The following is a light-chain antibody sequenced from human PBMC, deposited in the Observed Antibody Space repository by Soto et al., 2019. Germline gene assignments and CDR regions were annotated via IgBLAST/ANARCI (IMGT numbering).Light chain of an antibody. CDR2: DVI. V-gene: IGLV2-11*01. Sequence: QSVLIQRRSVSGSPGQSVTISCTGTSSDVGVYKYVSWYRQHPGKAPKLMIYDVITRPSGVPDRFSGSKSGNTASLTISGLQAEDEDDYYCCSYAGDYTFVFGTGTKVTVL. CDR1: SSDVGVYKY. J-gene: IGLJ1*01. CDR3: CSYAGDYTFV.